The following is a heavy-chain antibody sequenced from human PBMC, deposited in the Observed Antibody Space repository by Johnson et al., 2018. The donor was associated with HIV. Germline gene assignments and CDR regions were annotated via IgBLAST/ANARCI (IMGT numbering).Heavy chain of an antibody. Sequence: VQLVESGGGLVQPGGSLRLSCAASGITVSSNYMSWVRQAPGKGLEWVSVIFSVGGAYYADSVQGRFIISRDNSKNMLYLHMNSLRPEDTAVYYCARDGRDLVTRGSFDIWGQGTVVTVSS. D-gene: IGHD3-9*01. CDR1: GITVSSNY. J-gene: IGHJ3*02. CDR3: ARDGRDLVTRGSFDI. V-gene: IGHV3-66*02. CDR2: IFSVGGA.